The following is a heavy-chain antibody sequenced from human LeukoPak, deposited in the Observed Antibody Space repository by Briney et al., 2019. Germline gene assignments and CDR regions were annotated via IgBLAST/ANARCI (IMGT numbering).Heavy chain of an antibody. D-gene: IGHD3-22*01. V-gene: IGHV1-2*02. Sequence: ASVKVSCKASGYTFIDYYMHWVRQAPGQGLEWGGWINPNSGGTNYAQNFQGRVTMTRDTSITTAYMELSRLRSDDTAVYYCARVLRGITMILVVDAFDIWGQGTGVTVSS. CDR1: GYTFIDYY. J-gene: IGHJ3*02. CDR3: ARVLRGITMILVVDAFDI. CDR2: INPNSGGT.